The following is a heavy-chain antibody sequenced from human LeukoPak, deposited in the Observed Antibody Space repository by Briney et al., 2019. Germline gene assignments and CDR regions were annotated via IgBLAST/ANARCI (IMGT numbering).Heavy chain of an antibody. J-gene: IGHJ4*02. Sequence: GGSLRLSCAASGFTFSSYAMNWVRQAPGKGLEWVSAISGSGGTTYYADSVKGRFTISRDNAENTLYLQMNSLRAEDTAAYYCARVGIQRYFDYWGQGTLVTVSS. CDR2: ISGSGGTT. D-gene: IGHD5-18*01. CDR3: ARVGIQRYFDY. CDR1: GFTFSSYA. V-gene: IGHV3-23*01.